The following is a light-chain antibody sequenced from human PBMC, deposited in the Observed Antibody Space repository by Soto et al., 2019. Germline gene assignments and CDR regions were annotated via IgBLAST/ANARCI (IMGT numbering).Light chain of an antibody. Sequence: DIQMTQSPSTLSASVGDGVTITCRASQSISNRLAWYQQKPGEAPKYLIYDASTLDIGAPSRFSGSGSGTEFTLSISSLQPDDFATYYCQQYNSYPWTFGQGTKVEI. V-gene: IGKV1-5*01. CDR1: QSISNR. CDR2: DAS. J-gene: IGKJ1*01. CDR3: QQYNSYPWT.